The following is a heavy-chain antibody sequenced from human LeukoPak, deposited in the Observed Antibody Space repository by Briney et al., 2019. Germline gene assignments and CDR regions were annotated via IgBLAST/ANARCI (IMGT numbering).Heavy chain of an antibody. D-gene: IGHD6-13*01. V-gene: IGHV4-4*07. CDR3: AGSVSSSWSPLDY. CDR1: SGSISSYY. J-gene: IGHJ4*02. Sequence: PSETLSLTCTVSSGSISSYYWSWIRQPAGKGLEWIGRILTSGSTNYNPSLQSRVTMSVDTSKNQFSLKLNSMTAADTAVYYCAGSVSSSWSPLDYWGQGTLVTVSS. CDR2: ILTSGST.